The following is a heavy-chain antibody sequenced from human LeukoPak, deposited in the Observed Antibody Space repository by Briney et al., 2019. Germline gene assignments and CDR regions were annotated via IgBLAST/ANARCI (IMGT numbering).Heavy chain of an antibody. CDR1: GFIFTSYA. CDR2: ISGTAGTT. Sequence: GGSLRLSCAASGFIFTSYAMSWVRQAPGKGLEWVSGISGTAGTTYYADSVKGRFTISRDNSKNTLYLQMNSLRAEDTAVYYCAKPYSSGYYFVNLDFDWWGQGTLVTVSS. J-gene: IGHJ4*02. D-gene: IGHD3-22*01. V-gene: IGHV3-23*01. CDR3: AKPYSSGYYFVNLDFDW.